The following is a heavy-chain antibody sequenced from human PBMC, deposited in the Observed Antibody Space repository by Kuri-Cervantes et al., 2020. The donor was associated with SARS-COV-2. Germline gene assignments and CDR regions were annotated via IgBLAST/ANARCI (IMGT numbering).Heavy chain of an antibody. D-gene: IGHD3-22*01. J-gene: IGHJ5*02. CDR1: DGSISNYY. CDR2: VYHSGST. V-gene: IGHV4-59*13. Sequence: SETLSLTCTVSDGSISNYYWSWIRQPPGKGLEWIGYVYHSGSTTYNPSLNSRVTISIDTSKNQFALRLSTVTAADTAVYYCARGGTYYYDRSGFDWFDPWGQGTLVTVSS. CDR3: ARGGTYYYDRSGFDWFDP.